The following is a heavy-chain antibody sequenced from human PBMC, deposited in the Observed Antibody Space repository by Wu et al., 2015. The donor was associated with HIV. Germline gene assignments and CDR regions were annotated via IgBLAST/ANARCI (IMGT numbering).Heavy chain of an antibody. CDR1: GGSLISYA. V-gene: IGHV1-69*13. CDR2: IIPIFGTT. Sequence: QVQFVQSGAEVKKPGSSVKVSCKVSGGSLISYAIHWVRQAPGQGLEWIGRIIPIFGTTNYAQTFQDRVTIVADASTSTAYMEFRSLGSDDTAVYFCARGSTGYDAFDIVGPRHLGHCLF. CDR3: ARGSTGYDAFDI. J-gene: IGHJ3*02. D-gene: IGHD3-22*01.